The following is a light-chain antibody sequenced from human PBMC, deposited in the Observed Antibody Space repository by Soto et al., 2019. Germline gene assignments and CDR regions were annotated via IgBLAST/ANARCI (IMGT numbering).Light chain of an antibody. J-gene: IGLJ3*02. V-gene: IGLV1-44*01. CDR3: AAWDVSLGV. CDR2: SDN. Sequence: QSVLTQPHSASGTPGQRVTISCSGSSSNIGTNTVIWYQQLPGAAPKLLIYSDNQRPSGVPDRFSGSKSGTSASLAISGLQSEDEADYYCAAWDVSLGVFGGGTKLTVL. CDR1: SSNIGTNT.